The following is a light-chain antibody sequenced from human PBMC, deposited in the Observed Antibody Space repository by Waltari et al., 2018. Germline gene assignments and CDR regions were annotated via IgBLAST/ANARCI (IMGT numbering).Light chain of an antibody. Sequence: QSALTQPASVSGSPGQSITISCSGTDSDVGAYDFVSWYKQHPGKAPHLIIYEVSNRPSGISNRFSASKSGNTASLTISGLQAEDEADYYCSSYTTSSAPGVFGTGTRVTVL. J-gene: IGLJ1*01. CDR2: EVS. V-gene: IGLV2-14*01. CDR3: SSYTTSSAPGV. CDR1: DSDVGAYDF.